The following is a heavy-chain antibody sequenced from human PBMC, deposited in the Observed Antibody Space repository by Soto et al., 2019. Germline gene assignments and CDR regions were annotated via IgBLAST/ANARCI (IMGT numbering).Heavy chain of an antibody. Sequence: GESLKISCKGSGYSFTYYWIAWVRQRPGKDLEWMGIIYPNDADTRYNPSFQGQVTISADNAKNSLYLQMNSLRDEDTAVYYCARKLRWNYYGMDVWGQGTTVTVSS. CDR2: IYPNDADT. D-gene: IGHD4-17*01. J-gene: IGHJ6*02. V-gene: IGHV5-51*01. CDR1: GYSFTYYW. CDR3: ARKLRWNYYGMDV.